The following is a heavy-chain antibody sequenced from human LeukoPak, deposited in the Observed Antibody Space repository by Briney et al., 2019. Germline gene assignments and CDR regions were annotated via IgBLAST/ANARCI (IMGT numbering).Heavy chain of an antibody. Sequence: GSSVKVSCKASGYTFTSYGISWVRQAPGQGLEWMGWISGYTGNTNYAQNLQVRVTMTTDTSTSTAYMELRSLRSDDTAVYYCARVPMDSSGYYPNDAFDIWGQGTMVTLSS. J-gene: IGHJ3*02. CDR3: ARVPMDSSGYYPNDAFDI. CDR1: GYTFTSYG. D-gene: IGHD3-22*01. V-gene: IGHV1-18*01. CDR2: ISGYTGNT.